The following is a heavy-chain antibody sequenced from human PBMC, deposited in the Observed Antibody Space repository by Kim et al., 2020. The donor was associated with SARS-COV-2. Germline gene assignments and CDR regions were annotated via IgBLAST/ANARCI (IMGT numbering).Heavy chain of an antibody. Sequence: GASPYYADSVKGRFTISRHNSKDTLYLQMNSLRPEDTAVYYCARDAFGMDVWGQGTTVTVSS. CDR3: ARDAFGMDV. V-gene: IGHV3-53*04. D-gene: IGHD3-16*01. CDR2: GASP. J-gene: IGHJ6*02.